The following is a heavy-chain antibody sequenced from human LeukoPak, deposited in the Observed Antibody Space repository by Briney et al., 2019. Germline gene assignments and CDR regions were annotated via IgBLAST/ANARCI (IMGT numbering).Heavy chain of an antibody. Sequence: PGGSLRLSCAASGFTFSSYAMHWVRQAPGKGLEWVAVISYDGSNKYYADSVKGRFTISRDNSKNTLYLQMNNLRADDMAVYYCAKDFVATLDYWGQGILVTVSS. J-gene: IGHJ4*02. CDR3: AKDFVATLDY. CDR2: ISYDGSNK. V-gene: IGHV3-30-3*01. D-gene: IGHD3-16*02. CDR1: GFTFSSYA.